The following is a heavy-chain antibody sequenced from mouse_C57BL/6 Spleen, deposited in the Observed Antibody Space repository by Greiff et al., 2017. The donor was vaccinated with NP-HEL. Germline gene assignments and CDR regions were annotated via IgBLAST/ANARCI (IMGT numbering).Heavy chain of an antibody. CDR1: GYTFTSYT. CDR3: ARGGDWDYFDY. CDR2: INPSSGYT. V-gene: IGHV1-4*01. D-gene: IGHD4-1*01. Sequence: QVQLQQSGAELARPGASVRMSCKASGYTFTSYTMHWVKQRPGQGLEWIGYINPSSGYTKYSQKFKDKATLTADKSSSTAYMQLSSLTSEDSAVYYCARGGDWDYFDYWGQGTTLTVSS. J-gene: IGHJ2*01.